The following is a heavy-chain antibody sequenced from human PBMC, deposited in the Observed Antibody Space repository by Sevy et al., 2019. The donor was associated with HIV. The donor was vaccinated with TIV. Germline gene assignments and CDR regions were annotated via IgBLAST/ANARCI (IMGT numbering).Heavy chain of an antibody. CDR1: GFTFSSYG. J-gene: IGHJ4*02. Sequence: GGSLRLSCAASGFTFSSYGMHWVRQAPGKGLEWVAVIWYDGSNKYYADSVKGRFTISRDNSKNTLYLQMNSLRAEDTAVYYCARDLQVQNWGTDYWGQGTLVTVSS. CDR3: ARDLQVQNWGTDY. CDR2: IWYDGSNK. D-gene: IGHD7-27*01. V-gene: IGHV3-33*01.